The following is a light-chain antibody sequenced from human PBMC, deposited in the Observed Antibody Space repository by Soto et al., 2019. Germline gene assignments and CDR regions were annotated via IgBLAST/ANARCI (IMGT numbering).Light chain of an antibody. CDR1: QSVSRNY. CDR2: DVS. Sequence: EVVLTQSPGTLSLSPGGRATLSCRASQSVSRNYLAWYQKKPGQAPRLLMYDVSNRATGIPARFSGSGSGTDFTLTISSLEPEDLAVYYCQQRSNWPRTFGQGTKVDIK. J-gene: IGKJ1*01. V-gene: IGKV3-11*01. CDR3: QQRSNWPRT.